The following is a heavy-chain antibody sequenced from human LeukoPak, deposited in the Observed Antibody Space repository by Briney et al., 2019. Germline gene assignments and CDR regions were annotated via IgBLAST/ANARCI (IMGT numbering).Heavy chain of an antibody. CDR2: ISHSGST. D-gene: IGHD1-1*01. Sequence: SETLSLTCAVYGGSFSGYFWSWIRQPPGKGLEWIAEISHSGSTNYNPSLKSRASTSVDTSKNQFSLKLSSVTAADTAGYYCARGSLGPRLNVWGQGTLVTVSS. CDR1: GGSFSGYF. J-gene: IGHJ4*02. V-gene: IGHV4-34*01. CDR3: ARGSLGPRLNV.